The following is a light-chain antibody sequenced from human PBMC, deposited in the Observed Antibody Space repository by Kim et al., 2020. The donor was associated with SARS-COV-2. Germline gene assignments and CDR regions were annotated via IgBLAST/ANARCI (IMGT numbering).Light chain of an antibody. CDR3: NSRDSSGNHLL. J-gene: IGLJ2*01. V-gene: IGLV3-19*01. CDR1: SLRSYY. CDR2: GKN. Sequence: SSELTQDPAVSVALGQTVRITCHGDSLRSYYASWYQQKPGQAPVLVIYGKNNRPSGIPDRFSGSISGYTASLTITGAQAEDEADYYFNSRDSSGNHLLFG.